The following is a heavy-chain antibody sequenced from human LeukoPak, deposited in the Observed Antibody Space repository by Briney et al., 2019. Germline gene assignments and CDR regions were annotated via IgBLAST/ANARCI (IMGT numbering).Heavy chain of an antibody. D-gene: IGHD3-10*01. J-gene: IGHJ4*02. CDR2: ISNDGNNK. CDR3: ARPDDSESFYRANHY. V-gene: IGHV3-30*04. CDR1: GFSFNTYP. Sequence: GRSLRLSCAASGFSFNTYPMHWVRQAPGKGLEWVADISNDGNNKYYADSVKGRFTISRDNSNNTLSLQMNGLRVEDTAVYYCARPDDSESFYRANHYWGRGTLVTVS.